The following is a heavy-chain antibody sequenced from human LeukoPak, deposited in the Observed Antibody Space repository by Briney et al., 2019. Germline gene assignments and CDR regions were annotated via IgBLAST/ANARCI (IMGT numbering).Heavy chain of an antibody. J-gene: IGHJ6*03. V-gene: IGHV4-59*01. CDR2: IYSSWST. D-gene: IGHD3-10*01. CDR1: GGSIRGYY. Sequence: SETLSLTCNVSGGSIRGYYWSWIRQPPGKGLEWIGYIYSSWSTNYNPSRKGRVTMSVDTSKNQFSLKVSSVTAADTAVYYCARVFDSGSQAYFYYMDVWGKGTTVTISS. CDR3: ARVFDSGSQAYFYYMDV.